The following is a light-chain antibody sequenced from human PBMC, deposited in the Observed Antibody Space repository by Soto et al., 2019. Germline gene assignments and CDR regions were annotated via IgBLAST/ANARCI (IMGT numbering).Light chain of an antibody. J-gene: IGKJ1*01. CDR1: QSISNH. CDR3: QQSYSSPPT. V-gene: IGKV1-39*01. CDR2: AAS. Sequence: DIQMTQSPSSLSASVEDRVIITCRASQSISNHLNWYQQKPGKAPKLLIFAASSLQSGVPSRFSGSRSGPDFTLTISSLQPEDFATXYCQQSYSSPPTFGQGTQLDIK.